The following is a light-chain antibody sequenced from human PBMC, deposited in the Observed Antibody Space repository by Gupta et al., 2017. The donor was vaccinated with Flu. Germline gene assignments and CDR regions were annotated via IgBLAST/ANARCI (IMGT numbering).Light chain of an antibody. V-gene: IGKV2-28*01. J-gene: IGKJ1*01. CDR2: LAS. Sequence: ETVMTQSPLALSVSPGEAASISCRSSQSLLHINGYNYLDWYLQKPGQPPQLLIYLASNWASGVPDRFSGSGSGTIFTLKISRVEAEDVGIYYCMQALQTPPTFGQGTXVEIK. CDR1: QSLLHINGYNY. CDR3: MQALQTPPT.